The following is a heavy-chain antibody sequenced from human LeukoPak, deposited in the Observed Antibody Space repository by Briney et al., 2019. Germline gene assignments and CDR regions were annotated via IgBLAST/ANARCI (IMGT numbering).Heavy chain of an antibody. V-gene: IGHV4-39*01. D-gene: IGHD6-13*01. J-gene: IGHJ4*02. CDR1: GGSISSSSYY. CDR2: IYYSGST. Sequence: SETLSLTCTVSGGSISSSSYYWGWIRQPPGKGLEWIGSIYYSGSTYYNPSLKSRVTISVDTSKNQFSLKLSSVTAADTAVYYCARGPYSSNWPFDYWGQGTLVTVSS. CDR3: ARGPYSSNWPFDY.